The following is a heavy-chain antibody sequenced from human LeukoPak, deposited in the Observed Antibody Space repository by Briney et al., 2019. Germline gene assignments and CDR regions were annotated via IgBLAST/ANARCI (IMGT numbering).Heavy chain of an antibody. CDR1: GFSLSTSGMR. V-gene: IGHV2-70*04. CDR2: IDWDDDK. CDR3: ARIVESLEWLPPRVANDAFDI. J-gene: IGHJ3*02. D-gene: IGHD3-3*01. Sequence: QTLTLTCTFSGFSLSTSGMRVSWIRQPPGKALEWLARIDWDDDKYYSTSLKTRLTISKDTSKNQVVLTMTNMDPVDTATYYCARIVESLEWLPPRVANDAFDIWGQGTMVTVSS.